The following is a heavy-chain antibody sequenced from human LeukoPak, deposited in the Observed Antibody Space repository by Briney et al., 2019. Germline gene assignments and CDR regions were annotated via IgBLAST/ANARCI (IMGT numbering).Heavy chain of an antibody. CDR2: INPSGGST. D-gene: IGHD2-15*01. V-gene: IGHV1-2*02. CDR1: GYTFTSYY. Sequence: ASVKVSCKASGYTFTSYYIHWVRQAPGQGLEWMGLINPSGGSTNYAQKFQGRVTMTRDTSISTAYMELSRLRSDDTAVYYCARGPGEAATRDRNWFDPWGQGTLVTVSS. CDR3: ARGPGEAATRDRNWFDP. J-gene: IGHJ5*02.